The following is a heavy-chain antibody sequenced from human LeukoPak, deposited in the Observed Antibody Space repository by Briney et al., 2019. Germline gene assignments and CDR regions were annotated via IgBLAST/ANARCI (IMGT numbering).Heavy chain of an antibody. CDR1: GFTFSNHW. J-gene: IGHJ4*02. Sequence: GGSLRLSCAASGFTFSNHWMSWVRQAPGKGLEWVAVISYDGSNKYYADSVKGRFTISRDNSKNTLYLQMNSLRAEDTAVYYCAKDPVLLWFGELPGEWGQGTLVTVSS. D-gene: IGHD3-10*01. V-gene: IGHV3-30*18. CDR3: AKDPVLLWFGELPGE. CDR2: ISYDGSNK.